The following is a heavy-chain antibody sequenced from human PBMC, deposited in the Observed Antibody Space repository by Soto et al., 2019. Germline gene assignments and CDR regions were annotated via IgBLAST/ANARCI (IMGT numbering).Heavy chain of an antibody. V-gene: IGHV3-30-3*01. CDR1: GFTLSSYG. Sequence: GGSLRLSCAASGFTLSSYGMHWVRQAPGKGLEWVAVISYDGSNKYYADSVKGRFTISRDNSKNTLYLQMNSLRAEDTAVYYCAREGGSYIFSGYYYYYGMDVWGQGTTVTVSS. CDR3: AREGGSYIFSGYYYYYGMDV. J-gene: IGHJ6*02. CDR2: ISYDGSNK. D-gene: IGHD1-26*01.